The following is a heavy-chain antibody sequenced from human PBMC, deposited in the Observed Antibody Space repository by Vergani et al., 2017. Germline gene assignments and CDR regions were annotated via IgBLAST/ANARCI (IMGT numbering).Heavy chain of an antibody. CDR1: GFSFAGYA. CDR3: AKGSCSSTSCHPYYYYYMDV. V-gene: IGHV3-23*01. CDR2: LSGTGATT. D-gene: IGHD2-2*01. J-gene: IGHJ6*03. Sequence: EAQLLESGGGLAQPGGSLRLSCAATGFSFAGYAMTWVRQAPGKGPEWVSTLSGTGATTYYADSVKGRFTISRDNSKNTLYLQMNSLRAEDTAVYYCAKGSCSSTSCHPYYYYYMDVWGKGTTVTVSS.